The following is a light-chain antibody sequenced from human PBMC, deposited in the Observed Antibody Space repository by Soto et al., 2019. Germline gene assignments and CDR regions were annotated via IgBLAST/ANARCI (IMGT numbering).Light chain of an antibody. CDR3: QQYTDWPTT. CDR2: GAS. Sequence: EIVMRQSPATLSVSPGQRATLSCRASQSVRTTVAWYHQRPGQAPRLLTYGASTRATGVPDRFSGDGSGTDFTLTVTSLQSEDFGIYYCQQYTDWPTTFGQGTKVDIK. V-gene: IGKV3-15*01. J-gene: IGKJ1*01. CDR1: QSVRTT.